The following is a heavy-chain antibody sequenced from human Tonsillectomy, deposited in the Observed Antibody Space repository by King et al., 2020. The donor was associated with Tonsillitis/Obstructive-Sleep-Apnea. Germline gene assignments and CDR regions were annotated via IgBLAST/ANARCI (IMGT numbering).Heavy chain of an antibody. V-gene: IGHV4-4*02. Sequence: QLQESGPGLVKPSGTLSLTCAVSGGSISSRNWWSWVRQPPGQGLEWIGEIYHSGSTNYNPSLKSRVTISVDKSKNQFSLKLSSVTAADTAVYYCARDREGYGSGWSDFDYWGQGTLVTVSS. D-gene: IGHD6-19*01. J-gene: IGHJ4*02. CDR2: IYHSGST. CDR3: ARDREGYGSGWSDFDY. CDR1: GGSISSRNW.